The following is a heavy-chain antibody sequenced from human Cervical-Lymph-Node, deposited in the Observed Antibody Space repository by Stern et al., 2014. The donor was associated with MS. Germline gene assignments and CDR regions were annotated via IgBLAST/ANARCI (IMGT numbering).Heavy chain of an antibody. D-gene: IGHD2-2*01. J-gene: IGHJ6*02. V-gene: IGHV1-2*02. CDR2: INANRGAT. CDR3: ARSDVVVVPASMVGGMDV. CDR1: GYTFIAYY. Sequence: QVQLVQSGAEVKEPGVSVTVSCKASGYTFIAYYVHWVRQAPGQGLEWMGWINANRGATKYAQKFQGRATMTRDTSLDTVYMELTRLRSDDTAVYYCARSDVVVVPASMVGGMDVGGQGTTVT.